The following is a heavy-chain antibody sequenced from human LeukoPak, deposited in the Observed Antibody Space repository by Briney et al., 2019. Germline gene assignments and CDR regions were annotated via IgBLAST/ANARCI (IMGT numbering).Heavy chain of an antibody. CDR2: IKQDGSEK. CDR3: ARERPVPDFYYGMDV. V-gene: IGHV3-7*05. Sequence: PGGSLRLSCAASGFTFSTYWMSWVRQAAGKGLEWVANIKQDGSEKYYVDSVEGRFTISRDNPKNSLYLQMNSLRAEDTAVYYCARERPVPDFYYGMDVWGQGTTVTVSS. CDR1: GFTFSTYW. J-gene: IGHJ6*02. D-gene: IGHD3-3*01.